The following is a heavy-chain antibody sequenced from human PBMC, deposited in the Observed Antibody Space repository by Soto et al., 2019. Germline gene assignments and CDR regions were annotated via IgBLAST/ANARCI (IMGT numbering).Heavy chain of an antibody. CDR3: ARGRGYSYGYTY. CDR1: GGSISSYY. V-gene: IGHV4-59*12. CDR2: IHYSGNT. J-gene: IGHJ4*02. Sequence: SETLSLTCTVSGGSISSYYWSWIRQPPGKGLEWIGWIHYSGNTLYNPSLKTRLTISVDPSRNQFSLKLSSVTAADTAVYYCARGRGYSYGYTYWGQGTLVTVSS. D-gene: IGHD5-18*01.